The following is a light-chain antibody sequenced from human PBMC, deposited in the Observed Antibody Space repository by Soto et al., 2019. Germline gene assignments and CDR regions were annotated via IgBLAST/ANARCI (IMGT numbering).Light chain of an antibody. CDR2: DVI. V-gene: IGLV2-11*01. Sequence: QSALTQPRSVSGSPGQSVTISCTGTRNDVGTYDCVSWYQQSPGTAPKLIIYDVIKRPSGVPDRFSGSKSGNTASLTVSGLLTEDEADYYCCSYAGNYIYVFGSGTKLTVL. J-gene: IGLJ1*01. CDR1: RNDVGTYDC. CDR3: CSYAGNYIYV.